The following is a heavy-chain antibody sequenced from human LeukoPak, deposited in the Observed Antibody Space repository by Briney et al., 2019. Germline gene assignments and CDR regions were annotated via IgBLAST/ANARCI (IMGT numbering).Heavy chain of an antibody. CDR2: ISGSGGST. CDR3: ATDYYGSGSYFDY. V-gene: IGHV3-23*01. Sequence: GGTLRLSCAASGFTFSSYGMSWARQAPGKGLEWVSAISGSGGSTYYADSVKGRFTISRDNSKNTLYLQMNSLRAEDTAVYYCATDYYGSGSYFDYWGQGTLVTVSS. D-gene: IGHD3-10*01. J-gene: IGHJ4*02. CDR1: GFTFSSYG.